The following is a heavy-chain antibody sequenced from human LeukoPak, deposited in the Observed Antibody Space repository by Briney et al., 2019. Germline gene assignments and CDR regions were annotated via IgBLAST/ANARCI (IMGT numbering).Heavy chain of an antibody. V-gene: IGHV4-4*07. CDR3: ARGKVVAGTPGQNAWDS. J-gene: IGHJ4*02. CDR2: IYTSGST. D-gene: IGHD6-19*01. CDR1: GVSISTYY. Sequence: PLETLSLTCTVSGVSISTYYWNWIRQPAGKGLEWIGRIYTSGSTNYNPSLKSRVSMSVDTSKNQFSLKLSSVTAADTAVYYCARGKVVAGTPGQNAWDSWGQGTLVTVSS.